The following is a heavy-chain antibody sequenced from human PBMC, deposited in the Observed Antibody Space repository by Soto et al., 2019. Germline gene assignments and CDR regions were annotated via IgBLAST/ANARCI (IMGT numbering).Heavy chain of an antibody. D-gene: IGHD3-10*02. CDR2: IYHSGST. CDR3: ASVRGGYYYARAV. J-gene: IGHJ6*02. CDR1: GGSISSSNW. V-gene: IGHV4-4*02. Sequence: QVQLQESGPGLVKPSGTLSLTCAVSGGSISSSNWWSWVRQPPGKGLGWIGEIYHSGSTNYNPSLKSRVTLSVDKSKNQFSLKLSSVTAADTAVYYCASVRGGYYYARAVWGQGTTVTVSS.